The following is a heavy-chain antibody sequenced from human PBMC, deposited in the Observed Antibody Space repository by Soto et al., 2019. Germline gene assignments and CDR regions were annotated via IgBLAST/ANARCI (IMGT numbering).Heavy chain of an antibody. CDR1: GGSMRSYY. J-gene: IGHJ6*02. V-gene: IGHV4-4*07. CDR2: IYSRGDT. CDR3: AGIGEDVYYGMDV. D-gene: IGHD2-21*01. Sequence: SETLSLTCSVSGGSMRSYYWNWLRQPAGKGLEWIGRIYSRGDTNYNPSVKSRVTMSVDTSKNEFSLRLNSVTAADTAVYYCAGIGEDVYYGMDVWGQGTTVTV.